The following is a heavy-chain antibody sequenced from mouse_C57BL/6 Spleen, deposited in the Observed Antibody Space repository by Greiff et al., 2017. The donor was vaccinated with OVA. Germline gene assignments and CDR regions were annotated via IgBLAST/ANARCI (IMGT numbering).Heavy chain of an antibody. CDR2: INPNNGGT. CDR1: GYTFTDYN. V-gene: IGHV1-22*01. Sequence: VQLQQSEPELVKPGASVKMSCKASGYTFTDYNMHWVKQSHGKSLEWIGYINPNNGGTSYNQKFKGKATLTVNKSSSTAYMELRSLTSEDSAVYYCARETLRDYAMDYWGQGTSVTVSS. CDR3: ARETLRDYAMDY. J-gene: IGHJ4*01.